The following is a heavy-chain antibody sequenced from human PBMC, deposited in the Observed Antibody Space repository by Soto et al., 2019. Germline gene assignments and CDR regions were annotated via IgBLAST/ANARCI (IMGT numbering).Heavy chain of an antibody. CDR3: ATPTGTAPRRFYYYYGMDV. J-gene: IGHJ6*02. D-gene: IGHD1-1*01. CDR1: GGTFSSYA. V-gene: IGHV1-69*01. Sequence: QVQLVQSGAEVKKPGSSVKVSCKASGGTFSSYAISWVRQAPGQGLEWMGGIIPIFGTANYAQKFQGRVTITADESTSPAYMELSSLRSEDTAVYYCATPTGTAPRRFYYYYGMDVWGQGTTVTVSS. CDR2: IIPIFGTA.